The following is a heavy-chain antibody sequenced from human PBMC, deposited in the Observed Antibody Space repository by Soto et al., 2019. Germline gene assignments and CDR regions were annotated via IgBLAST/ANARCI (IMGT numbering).Heavy chain of an antibody. Sequence: QVQLQESGPGLVKPSQTLSLTCTVSGDSVSGGDSYWSWIRQPPGKALEWIGYTSFSGYTSYSPGLKSRVTISVDMSKSQFSLRLTSVTAADTAIYYCVRGGNPYHYATSGPGTFDKWGQGTLVSVSS. CDR2: TSFSGYT. J-gene: IGHJ4*02. CDR3: VRGGNPYHYATSGPGTFDK. V-gene: IGHV4-30-4*01. CDR1: GDSVSGGDSY. D-gene: IGHD3-22*01.